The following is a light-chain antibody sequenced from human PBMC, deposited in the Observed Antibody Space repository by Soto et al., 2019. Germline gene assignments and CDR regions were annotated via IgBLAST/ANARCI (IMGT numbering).Light chain of an antibody. CDR2: DAS. V-gene: IGKV3-15*01. CDR3: QQCRNWPLT. CDR1: QNVYNN. J-gene: IGKJ4*01. Sequence: IVITQSPATLSVSPEEGATLSCKASQNVYNNLAWYQQRPGQPPRLLIYDASTRATGISARFSGSGYGTEFTLTISSLQSEDFAVYFCQQCRNWPLTFGGGTKV.